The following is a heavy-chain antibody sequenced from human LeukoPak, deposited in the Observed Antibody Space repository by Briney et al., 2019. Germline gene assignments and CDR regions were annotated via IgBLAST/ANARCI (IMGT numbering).Heavy chain of an antibody. CDR1: GYTFTGYY. Sequence: GASVKVSCKASGYTFTGYYMHWVRQAPGQGLEWMGWINPSGGSTSYAQKFQGRVTMTRDMSTSTVYMELSSLRSEDTAVYYCARVARPKERYSSGWSKGGYYYYMDVWGKGTTVTVSS. CDR3: ARVARPKERYSSGWSKGGYYYYMDV. D-gene: IGHD6-19*01. J-gene: IGHJ6*03. CDR2: INPSGGST. V-gene: IGHV1-46*01.